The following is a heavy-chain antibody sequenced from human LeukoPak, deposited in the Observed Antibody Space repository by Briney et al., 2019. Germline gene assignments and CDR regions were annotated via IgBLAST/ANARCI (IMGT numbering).Heavy chain of an antibody. D-gene: IGHD6-19*01. Sequence: GGSLRLSCAASGFTFSSYDIHWVRQAPGKGLEWVALISHDGSNKYYADSVKGRFTISRDTSKNTLFLQMNSLRAEDTAIYYCAKEVGSGWYYFDSWGQGTLVTVSS. V-gene: IGHV3-30*18. J-gene: IGHJ4*02. CDR1: GFTFSSYD. CDR2: ISHDGSNK. CDR3: AKEVGSGWYYFDS.